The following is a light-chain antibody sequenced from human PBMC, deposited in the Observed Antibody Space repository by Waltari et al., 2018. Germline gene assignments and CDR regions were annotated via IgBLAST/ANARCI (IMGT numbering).Light chain of an antibody. V-gene: IGKV1-5*03. Sequence: CRASQGISKWLARYQQKPGKAPKLLIYKASTLESGVPSRFSGSGSGTEFTLTISSLQPDDFATFYCQQYNSYSLLSFGGGTKVEIE. J-gene: IGKJ4*01. CDR3: QQYNSYSLLS. CDR2: KAS. CDR1: QGISKW.